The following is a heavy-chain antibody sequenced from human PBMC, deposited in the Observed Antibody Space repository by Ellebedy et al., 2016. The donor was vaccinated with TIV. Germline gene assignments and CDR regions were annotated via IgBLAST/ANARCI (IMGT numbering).Heavy chain of an antibody. Sequence: ASVKVSCXASGHTFTSYGIHWVRQAPGQRLEWMGWINTGNGNTKYSQKFQDRVTINTDTSASTASMELSSLMSEDTAVYYCARQPSPSTRAFYGMDVWGQGTTVNVSS. J-gene: IGHJ6*02. CDR1: GHTFTSYG. D-gene: IGHD1-1*01. V-gene: IGHV1-3*04. CDR2: INTGNGNT. CDR3: ARQPSPSTRAFYGMDV.